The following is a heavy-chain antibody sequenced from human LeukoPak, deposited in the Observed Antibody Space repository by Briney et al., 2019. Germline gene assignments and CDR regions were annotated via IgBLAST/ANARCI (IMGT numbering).Heavy chain of an antibody. D-gene: IGHD6-19*01. CDR3: ARESSSGGLDY. V-gene: IGHV3-21*01. CDR2: ISSGSSYI. J-gene: IGHJ4*02. Sequence: PGGSLRLSCAASGFTFSSYSLNWVRQAPGKGLEWVSSISSGSSYIYYADSVKGRSTISRDNAKNSLYLQMNSLRAEDTAVYYCARESSSGGLDYWGQGTLVTVSS. CDR1: GFTFSSYS.